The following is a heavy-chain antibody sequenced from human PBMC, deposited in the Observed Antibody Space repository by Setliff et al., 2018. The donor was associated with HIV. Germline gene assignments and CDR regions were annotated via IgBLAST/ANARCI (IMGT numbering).Heavy chain of an antibody. V-gene: IGHV1-3*04. D-gene: IGHD3-22*01. J-gene: IGHJ4*02. CDR3: ARAQTYYSDSSGYYSQY. Sequence: EASVKVSCKASGYTFTNYFIHWVRQAPGQGLEWMGWISTFNGDTKYSQNFQDRVAITRDTSASTAYMELSSLRSEDTAVYYCARAQTYYSDSSGYYSQYWGQGTLVTVSS. CDR2: ISTFNGDT. CDR1: GYTFTNYF.